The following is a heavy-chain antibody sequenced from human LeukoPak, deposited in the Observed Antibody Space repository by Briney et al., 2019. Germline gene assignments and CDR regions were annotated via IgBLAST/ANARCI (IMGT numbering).Heavy chain of an antibody. CDR2: IYYSGST. CDR1: GGSISSSSYY. J-gene: IGHJ4*02. CDR3: ARHVDPFGVVQEGYYFDY. Sequence: SETLSLTCTVSGGSISSSSYYWGWIRQPPGKGLEWIGSIYYSGSTYYNPSLKSRVTISVDTSKNQFSLRLSSVTAADTAVYYCARHVDPFGVVQEGYYFDYWGQGTLVTVSS. V-gene: IGHV4-39*01. D-gene: IGHD3-3*01.